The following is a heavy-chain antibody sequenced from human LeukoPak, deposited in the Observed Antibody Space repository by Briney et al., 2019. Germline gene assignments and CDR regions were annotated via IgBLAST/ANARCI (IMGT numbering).Heavy chain of an antibody. CDR3: AREGGPYRPLDY. Sequence: PSGTLSLTCGVSGGSISSTNWWTWVRQPPGEGLEWIGEVRLGGRTNYNPSLESRVTMSVDMSENHISLKLTSVTAADTAVYYCAREGGPYRPLDYSGQGALVTVSS. CDR2: VRLGGRT. CDR1: GGSISSTNW. V-gene: IGHV4-4*02. J-gene: IGHJ4*02. D-gene: IGHD1-14*01.